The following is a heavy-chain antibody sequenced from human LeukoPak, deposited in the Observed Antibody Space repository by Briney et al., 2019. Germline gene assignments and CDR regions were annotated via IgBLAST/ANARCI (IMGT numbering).Heavy chain of an antibody. J-gene: IGHJ4*02. V-gene: IGHV4-34*01. CDR3: ARKGRGRTYYYDSSGCFDY. CDR2: INHSGST. D-gene: IGHD3-22*01. CDR1: GGSFSGYY. Sequence: PSETLSLTCAVYGGSFSGYYWSWIRQPPGKGLEWIGEINHSGSTNYNPSLKSRVTISVDTSKNQFSLKLSSVTAADTAVYYCARKGRGRTYYYDSSGCFDYWGQGTLVTVSS.